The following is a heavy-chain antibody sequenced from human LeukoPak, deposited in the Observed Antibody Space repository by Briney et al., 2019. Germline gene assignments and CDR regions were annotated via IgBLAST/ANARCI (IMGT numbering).Heavy chain of an antibody. CDR1: GYSVSAGYY. D-gene: IGHD1-1*01. CDR3: TREQAGTIVDD. Sequence: SETLSLTCAVSGYSVSAGYYWGWIRQSPGKGLEWIGSISHRGTTYHNPSLKSRIIISVDTSKNQFSLSLTSVTAADTATYYCTREQAGTIVDDRGQGTLVTVSS. V-gene: IGHV4-38-2*02. J-gene: IGHJ4*02. CDR2: ISHRGTT.